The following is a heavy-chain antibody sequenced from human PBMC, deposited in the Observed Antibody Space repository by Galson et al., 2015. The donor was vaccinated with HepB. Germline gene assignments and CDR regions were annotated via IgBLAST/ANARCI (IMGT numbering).Heavy chain of an antibody. CDR1: GFTFNSHS. J-gene: IGHJ6*04. CDR3: DTAVYYCARGQICGGVGCVVGGLMDV. CDR2: ISSDGSNK. D-gene: IGHD2-8*02. V-gene: IGHV3-30-3*01. Sequence: SLRLPCAASGFTFNSHSMHWVRQAPGKGLEWVAVISSDGSNKYYGDSVKGRFTISRDNSQNTLYLQMNSLRAEDTAVGVEDTAVYYCARGQICGGVGCVVGGLMDVWGKGTTVTVSS.